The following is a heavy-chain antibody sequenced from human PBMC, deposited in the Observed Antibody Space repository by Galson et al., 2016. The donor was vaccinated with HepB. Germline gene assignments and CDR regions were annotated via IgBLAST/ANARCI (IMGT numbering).Heavy chain of an antibody. V-gene: IGHV1-18*01. J-gene: IGHJ3*02. CDR2: ISAYNGNI. D-gene: IGHD3-3*01. CDR3: ARPNYDFWTNYRGAFDI. CDR1: GYTFSNYG. Sequence: SVKVSCKASGYTFSNYGINWVRQAPRQGLEWMGRISAYNGNIKYAQQFQGRVTMTTDTSTSTAYLELRSLRYDDTAVYYCARPNYDFWTNYRGAFDIWGQGTMVTVSS.